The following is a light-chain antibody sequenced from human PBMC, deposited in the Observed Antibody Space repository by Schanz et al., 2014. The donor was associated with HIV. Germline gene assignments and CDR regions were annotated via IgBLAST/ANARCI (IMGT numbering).Light chain of an antibody. V-gene: IGKV3-20*01. CDR3: QQYGTFT. Sequence: PGERVTLSCRTTQIISTSLAWYQQRPGRAPRLLIYGTSNRATGIPDRFSGSGSGTDFTLTISRLEPEDFAVYYCQQYGTFTFGGGTKVEIK. CDR1: QIISTS. CDR2: GTS. J-gene: IGKJ4*01.